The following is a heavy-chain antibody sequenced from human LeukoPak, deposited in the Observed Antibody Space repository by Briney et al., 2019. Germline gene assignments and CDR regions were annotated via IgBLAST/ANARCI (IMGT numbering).Heavy chain of an antibody. D-gene: IGHD3/OR15-3a*01. V-gene: IGHV1-2*06. CDR2: IDPDSGVT. CDR3: ARDQARTTTWYLYMNY. J-gene: IGHJ4*02. CDR1: GYTFTDYY. Sequence: ASVKVSCKASGYTFTDYYIHWVRQAPGQGLEWMGRIDPDSGVTNSAQNFQGRVTMTRDTSITTAYMELSRLRSDDTAVYYCARDQARTTTWYLYMNYWGQGTLVTVSS.